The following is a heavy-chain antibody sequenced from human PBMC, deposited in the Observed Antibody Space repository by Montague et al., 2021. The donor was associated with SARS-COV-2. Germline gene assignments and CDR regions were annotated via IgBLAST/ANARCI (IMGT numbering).Heavy chain of an antibody. CDR1: GGSFRGYF. Sequence: SETLSLTCAVQGGSFRGYFWSWIRQSPGKGLEWIGEINHSGSTNYNPSLKSRVTISADTSQNQFSLKVSSVTASDTAVYSCAVNSNYYYYYGMDVWGQGTTVTVSS. CDR2: INHSGST. D-gene: IGHD4-11*01. J-gene: IGHJ6*02. V-gene: IGHV4-34*01. CDR3: AVNSNYYYYYGMDV.